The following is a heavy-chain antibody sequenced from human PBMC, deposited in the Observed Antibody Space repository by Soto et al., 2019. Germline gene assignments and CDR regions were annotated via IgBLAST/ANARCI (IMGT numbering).Heavy chain of an antibody. V-gene: IGHV5-51*01. D-gene: IGHD1-26*01. Sequence: PGDSLXISWKGSGYSFTSYLIGWVRQMPGKGLEWMGIIYPGDSDTRYSPSFQGQVTISADKSISTAYLQWSSLKASDTAMYYCASSGIVGAYYYYYGMDVWGQGTTVTVSS. J-gene: IGHJ6*02. CDR3: ASSGIVGAYYYYYGMDV. CDR1: GYSFTSYL. CDR2: IYPGDSDT.